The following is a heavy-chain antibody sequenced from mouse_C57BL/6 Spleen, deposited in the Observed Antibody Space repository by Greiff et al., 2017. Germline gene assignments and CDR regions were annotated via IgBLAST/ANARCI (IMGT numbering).Heavy chain of an antibody. CDR3: ARSYGNFPMDY. D-gene: IGHD2-1*01. CDR2: ISDGGSYT. V-gene: IGHV5-4*03. CDR1: GFTFSSYA. J-gene: IGHJ4*01. Sequence: EVKLMESGGGLVKPGGSLKLSCAASGFTFSSYAMSWVRQTPEKRLEWVATISDGGSYTYYPDNVKGRFPISRDNAKNNLYLQMSHLKSEDTAMYYCARSYGNFPMDYWGQGTSVTVSS.